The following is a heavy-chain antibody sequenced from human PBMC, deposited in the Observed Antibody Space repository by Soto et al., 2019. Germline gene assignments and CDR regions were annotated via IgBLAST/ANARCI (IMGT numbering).Heavy chain of an antibody. J-gene: IGHJ5*02. D-gene: IGHD6-6*01. V-gene: IGHV3-23*01. Sequence: EVQLLESGGGLVQPGGSLRLSCAASGFTFSSYAMSWVRQAPGKGLEWVSTISGSGGNTYYADSVKGRFTISRDNSKNTLYLQMNSLRAEDTAVYYCARDPSIAALNWFDPWGQGTLVTVSS. CDR3: ARDPSIAALNWFDP. CDR2: ISGSGGNT. CDR1: GFTFSSYA.